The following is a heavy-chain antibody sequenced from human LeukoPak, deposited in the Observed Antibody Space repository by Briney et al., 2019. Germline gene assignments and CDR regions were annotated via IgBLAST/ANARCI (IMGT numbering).Heavy chain of an antibody. CDR3: ARASMVATLDFDY. CDR1: GDSTSSYV. D-gene: IGHD5-12*01. J-gene: IGHJ4*02. Sequence: SVKVSCKSSGDSTSSYVLSWVRQAPGQGLEWMGGIIPLFDKPNYAQKFQGRVTITADESTSTVYMEVTSLRSEDTAVYYCARASMVATLDFDYWGQGTLVTVSS. CDR2: IIPLFDKP. V-gene: IGHV1-69*01.